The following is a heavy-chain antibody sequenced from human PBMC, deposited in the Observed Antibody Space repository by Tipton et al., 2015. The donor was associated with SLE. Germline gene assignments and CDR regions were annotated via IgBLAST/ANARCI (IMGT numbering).Heavy chain of an antibody. CDR2: IYYSGST. Sequence: LRLSCTVSGGSISSSSYYWGWIRQPPGKGLEWIGSIYYSGSTYYNPSLKSRVTISVDTSKNQYSLKLSSVTAADTAVYYCARDAYCGGDCPRGWFDPWGQGTLVTVSS. CDR1: GGSISSSSYY. V-gene: IGHV4-39*07. CDR3: ARDAYCGGDCPRGWFDP. D-gene: IGHD2-21*02. J-gene: IGHJ5*02.